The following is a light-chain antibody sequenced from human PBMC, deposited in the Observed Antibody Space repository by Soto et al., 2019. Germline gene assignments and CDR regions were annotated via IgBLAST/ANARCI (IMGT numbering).Light chain of an antibody. Sequence: EIVLTQSPATLSVSPGDRATLSCRASQSVSSNVAWYQQKPGQTPSLLIYGASTLATGVPPRFSGSRSGTEFTLTISSLQSGDFAVYYCQQYYNWPPYTFGQGTQL. CDR3: QQYYNWPPYT. V-gene: IGKV3-15*01. CDR2: GAS. J-gene: IGKJ2*01. CDR1: QSVSSN.